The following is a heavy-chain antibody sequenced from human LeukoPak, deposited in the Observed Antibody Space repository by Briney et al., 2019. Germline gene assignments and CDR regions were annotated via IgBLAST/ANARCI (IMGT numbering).Heavy chain of an antibody. CDR2: IYYSGST. Sequence: SETLSLTCTVSGGSISSYYWSWIRQPPGKGLEWIGYIYYSGSTNYNPSLKSRVTISVDTSKNQFSLKLSSVTAADTAVYYCARVYYGSGSSYYFAYWGQGTLVTVSS. CDR1: GGSISSYY. J-gene: IGHJ4*02. D-gene: IGHD3-10*01. V-gene: IGHV4-59*08. CDR3: ARVYYGSGSSYYFAY.